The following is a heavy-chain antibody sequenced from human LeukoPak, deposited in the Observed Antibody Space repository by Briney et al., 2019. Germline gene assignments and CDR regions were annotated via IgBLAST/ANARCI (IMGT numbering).Heavy chain of an antibody. D-gene: IGHD3-3*01. Sequence: SETLSLTCAVFGGSFSGYYWTWIRQRPGKGLEWIGEINDSGRTNFNPSLKSRVTMSVDTSKNQFSLKLGSMTAADTAVYYCARGGLRFLEGLPDYWGQGTPDTVSS. CDR3: ARGGLRFLEGLPDY. V-gene: IGHV4-34*01. CDR1: GGSFSGYY. CDR2: INDSGRT. J-gene: IGHJ4*02.